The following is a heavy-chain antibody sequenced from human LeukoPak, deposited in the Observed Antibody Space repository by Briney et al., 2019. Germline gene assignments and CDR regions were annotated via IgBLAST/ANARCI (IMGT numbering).Heavy chain of an antibody. CDR3: AKAYSGSSYRNAPYYFDY. CDR1: GFTFSSYA. CDR2: ISGSGGST. Sequence: GGSLRLSCAASGFTFSSYAMSWVRQAPGKGLEWVSAISGSGGSTYYADSVKGRFTISRDNSKNTLYLQMNSLRAEDTAVYYCAKAYSGSSYRNAPYYFDYWGQGTLVTVSS. V-gene: IGHV3-23*01. J-gene: IGHJ4*02. D-gene: IGHD6-6*01.